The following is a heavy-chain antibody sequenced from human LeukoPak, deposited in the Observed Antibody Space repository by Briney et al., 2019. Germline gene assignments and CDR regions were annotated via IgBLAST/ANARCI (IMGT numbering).Heavy chain of an antibody. Sequence: AGGSLRLSCAASGFTFNNYGMHWVRQAPGKGLEWVAVISYDGRNIHYPDSVKGRFTISRDISTDTLWLQMDSLRTEDTAIYYCARSIPYGTTWYGRSDYWGQGTLVTVSS. D-gene: IGHD6-13*01. J-gene: IGHJ4*02. V-gene: IGHV3-30*03. CDR3: ARSIPYGTTWYGRSDY. CDR1: GFTFNNYG. CDR2: ISYDGRNI.